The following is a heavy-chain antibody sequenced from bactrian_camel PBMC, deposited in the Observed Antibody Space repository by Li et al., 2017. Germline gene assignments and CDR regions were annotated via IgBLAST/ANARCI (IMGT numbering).Heavy chain of an antibody. CDR3: AAVAEGRTVEGGVSLWTLFESGY. CDR1: GLAYPFWS. CDR2: IDSRGTT. J-gene: IGHJ4*01. V-gene: IGHV3S61*01. D-gene: IGHD3*01. Sequence: HVQLVESGGGSVQAGGSLTLSCAASGLAYPFWSMAWFRQAPGKEREGVARIDSRGTTEYVDSVKGRFTVFKGNAGKTLYLQMNSLRPEDTAMYYCAAVAEGRTVEGGVSLWTLFESGYWGQGTQVTVS.